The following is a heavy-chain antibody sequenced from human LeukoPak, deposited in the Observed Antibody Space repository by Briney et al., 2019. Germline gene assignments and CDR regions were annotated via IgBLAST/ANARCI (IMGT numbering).Heavy chain of an antibody. Sequence: GGSLRLSCAASGFTFSSYEMNWVRQVPGKGLEWVSYISSSGSTIYYADSVKGRFTISRDNARNSLYLQMNRLRAEYTAVYYFARPDTALVTYWGQGPLVTVS. V-gene: IGHV3-48*03. CDR3: ARPDTALVTY. J-gene: IGHJ4*02. D-gene: IGHD5-18*01. CDR1: GFTFSSYE. CDR2: ISSSGSTI.